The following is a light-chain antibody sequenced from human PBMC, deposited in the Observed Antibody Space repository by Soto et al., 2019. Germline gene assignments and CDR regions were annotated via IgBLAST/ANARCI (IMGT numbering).Light chain of an antibody. CDR1: QSISSW. J-gene: IGKJ2*02. CDR2: DAS. Sequence: DIQMTQSPSTLSASVGDRVPITCRASQSISSWLAWYQQKPGKAPKLLIYDASSLESGVPSRFSGSGSGTEFTLTLSSLQPDDFATYYCQQYNSYSPCTFGQGTKLEIK. CDR3: QQYNSYSPCT. V-gene: IGKV1-5*01.